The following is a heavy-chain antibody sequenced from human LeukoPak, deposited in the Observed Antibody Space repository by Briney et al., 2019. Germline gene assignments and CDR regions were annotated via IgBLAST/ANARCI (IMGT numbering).Heavy chain of an antibody. J-gene: IGHJ4*02. CDR1: GFTFSSYS. D-gene: IGHD3-10*01. CDR3: ARFNGPVRGVISY. CDR2: ISSSSSYI. Sequence: GGSLRLSCAASGFTFSSYSMNWVRQAPGKGLEWVSSISSSSSYIYYADSVKGRFTISRDNAKNSLYLQMNSLRAEDTAVYYCARFNGPVRGVISYWGQGTLVTVSS. V-gene: IGHV3-21*01.